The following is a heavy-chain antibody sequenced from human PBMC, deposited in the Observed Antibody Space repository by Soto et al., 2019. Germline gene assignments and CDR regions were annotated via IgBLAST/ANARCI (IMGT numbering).Heavy chain of an antibody. CDR3: ARDTLYDSSGYYYVGYNWFDP. CDR2: INAGNGNT. V-gene: IGHV1-3*01. CDR1: GYTFTSYA. Sequence: GASVKVSCKASGYTFTSYAMRWVRQAPGQRLEWMGWINAGNGNTKYSQKFQGRVTITRETSASSAYMELSSLRSEDTAVYYCARDTLYDSSGYYYVGYNWFDPWGQGTLVTVSS. J-gene: IGHJ5*02. D-gene: IGHD3-22*01.